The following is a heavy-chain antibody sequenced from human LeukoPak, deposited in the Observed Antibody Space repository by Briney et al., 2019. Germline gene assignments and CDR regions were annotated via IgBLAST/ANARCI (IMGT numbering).Heavy chain of an antibody. J-gene: IGHJ4*02. CDR1: GGSISSYY. D-gene: IGHD3-9*01. Sequence: SETLSLTCTVSGGSISSYYWSWIRQPPGKGLEWIGYTYYSGSTNYNPSFKSRVTISVETSKNHFSLKLSSVTAADTAVYYCARAFGYDIFSGYFDYWGQGTLVTVSS. CDR3: ARAFGYDIFSGYFDY. V-gene: IGHV4-59*01. CDR2: TYYSGST.